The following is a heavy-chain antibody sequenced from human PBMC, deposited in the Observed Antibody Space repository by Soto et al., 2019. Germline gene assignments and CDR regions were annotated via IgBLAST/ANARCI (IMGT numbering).Heavy chain of an antibody. J-gene: IGHJ2*01. CDR2: ISTYNGNT. V-gene: IGHV1-18*01. Sequence: QVQLVQSGAEVKKPGASVKVSCKASGYTFTSYGISWVRQAPGQGLEWMGWISTYNGNTNYEQKLQGRVTMTTDTSTSTAYMELRSLRSDDTAVYYCARVDYDILTEYWYFDLWGRGTLVTVSS. D-gene: IGHD3-9*01. CDR3: ARVDYDILTEYWYFDL. CDR1: GYTFTSYG.